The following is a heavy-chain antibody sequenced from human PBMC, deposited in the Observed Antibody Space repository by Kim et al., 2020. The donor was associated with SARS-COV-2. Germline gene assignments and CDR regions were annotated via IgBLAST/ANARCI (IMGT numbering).Heavy chain of an antibody. CDR1: GFTFSSYA. Sequence: GGSLRLSCAASGFTFSSYAMSWVRQAPGKGLEWVSAISGSGGSTYYADSVKGRFTISRDNSKNTLYLQMNSLRAEDTAVYYCAKDPDYYGSGSSNYWGQGTLVTVSS. J-gene: IGHJ4*02. CDR2: ISGSGGST. V-gene: IGHV3-23*01. CDR3: AKDPDYYGSGSSNY. D-gene: IGHD3-10*01.